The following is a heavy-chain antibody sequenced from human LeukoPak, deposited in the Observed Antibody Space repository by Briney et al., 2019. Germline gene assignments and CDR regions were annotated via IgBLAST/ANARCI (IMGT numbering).Heavy chain of an antibody. V-gene: IGHV3-30*18. Sequence: XMXWXRQAPGKGREWVAVISYDGSNKYYADSVKGRFTISRDNSKNTLYLQMNSLRAEDTAVYYCAKDLGIVVVPAAPNWFDPWGQGTLVTVSS. J-gene: IGHJ5*02. D-gene: IGHD2-2*03. CDR2: ISYDGSNK. CDR3: AKDLGIVVVPAAPNWFDP. CDR1: X.